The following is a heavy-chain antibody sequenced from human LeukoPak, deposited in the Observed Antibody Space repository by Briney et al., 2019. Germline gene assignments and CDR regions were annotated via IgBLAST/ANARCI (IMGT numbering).Heavy chain of an antibody. CDR1: GGTFSSYD. Sequence: VQISSKASGGTFSSYDIRWGRRAAGQGGEWMGRIIPIVGIANYSQKFQGRVTITADNSTSTAYMELSSLRSEDTAVYYCASHPAYCSSTSCYTRSYYYYGMDVWGQGTTVTVSS. CDR2: IIPIVGIA. D-gene: IGHD2-2*02. V-gene: IGHV1-69*04. J-gene: IGHJ6*02. CDR3: ASHPAYCSSTSCYTRSYYYYGMDV.